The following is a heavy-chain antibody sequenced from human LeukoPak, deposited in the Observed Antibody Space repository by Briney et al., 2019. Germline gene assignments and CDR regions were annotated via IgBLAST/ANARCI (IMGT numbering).Heavy chain of an antibody. CDR3: AKDFTHKYCSSTSCYTDNY. CDR2: ISGSGGST. CDR1: GFTFSSYA. J-gene: IGHJ4*02. D-gene: IGHD2-2*02. Sequence: AGGSLRLSCAASGFTFSSYAMSWVRQAPGKGLEWVSAISGSGGSTYYADSVKGRFTISRDNSKNTLYLQMNSLRAEDTAVYYCAKDFTHKYCSSTSCYTDNYWGQGTLVTVSS. V-gene: IGHV3-23*01.